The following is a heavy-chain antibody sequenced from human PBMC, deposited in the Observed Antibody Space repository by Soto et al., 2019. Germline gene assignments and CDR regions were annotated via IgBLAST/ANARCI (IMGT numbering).Heavy chain of an antibody. CDR1: GFTFSSCT. CDR2: ISPSTSHI. J-gene: IGHJ6*02. Sequence: EVHLVESGGGLVKPGGSLRLSCAVSGFTFSSCTMNWVRQAPGKGLEWVSSISPSTSHIYYADSVKGRFTISRDNAKNSLFLQMNSLRAEDTAVYYCSGCSGGACHQNYGMDFWGQGNTVTVSS. CDR3: SGCSGGACHQNYGMDF. V-gene: IGHV3-21*01. D-gene: IGHD2-15*01.